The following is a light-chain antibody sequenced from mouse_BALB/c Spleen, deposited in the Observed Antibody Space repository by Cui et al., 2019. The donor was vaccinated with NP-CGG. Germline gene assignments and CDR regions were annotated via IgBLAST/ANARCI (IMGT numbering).Light chain of an antibody. CDR3: ALWYSNHWV. J-gene: IGLJ1*01. Sequence: DVVTQQSALTTSPGETVTLTCRSSTGVVTTSNYANWVQEKPNHLFTGLIGGTNNRTPGVPARFSGSLIGDKAALTITGAQTEDEAIYFCALWYSNHWVFGGGTKLTVL. CDR2: GTN. V-gene: IGLV1*01. CDR1: TGVVTTSNY.